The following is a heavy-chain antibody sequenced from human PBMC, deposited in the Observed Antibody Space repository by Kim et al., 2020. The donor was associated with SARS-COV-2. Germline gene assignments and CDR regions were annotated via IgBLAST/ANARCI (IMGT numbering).Heavy chain of an antibody. Sequence: SETLSLTCTVSGGSISSYYWSWIRQPPGKGLEWIGYIYYSGSTKYNPSLKSRVTISVDTSENQFSLKLSSVTAADTALYYCARRAYGDYWYFDLWGRGTLVTVSS. CDR2: IYYSGST. CDR3: ARRAYGDYWYFDL. D-gene: IGHD4-17*01. V-gene: IGHV4-59*01. J-gene: IGHJ2*01. CDR1: GGSISSYY.